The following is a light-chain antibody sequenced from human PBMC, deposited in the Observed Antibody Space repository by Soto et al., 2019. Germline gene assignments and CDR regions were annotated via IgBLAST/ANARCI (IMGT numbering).Light chain of an antibody. CDR3: QQFDSVPCT. CDR2: DAS. V-gene: IGKV1-33*01. Sequence: DIQMTQSPSSLSASVGDRVTITCQASQDINNYLIWYQHKPGKAPKLLIYDASTLGTGVSSRFSGGGSGTHFTSTISSLQPEDIATFYCQQFDSVPCTFGQGTKLELK. J-gene: IGKJ2*02. CDR1: QDINNY.